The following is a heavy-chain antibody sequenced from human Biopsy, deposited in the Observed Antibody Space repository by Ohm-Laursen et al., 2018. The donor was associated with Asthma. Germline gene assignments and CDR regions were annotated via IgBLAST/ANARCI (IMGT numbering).Heavy chain of an antibody. CDR3: ARGWNCGGDCYSLDS. Sequence: TLSLTCAVSGDSIDSGDYSWTWIRQSPGVGLEWIGYIYRNGDTYYNPTLKNRATISIDRSKNQFSLRLRSVTAADTAVYYCARGWNCGGDCYSLDSWGQGTLVTVSS. J-gene: IGHJ4*02. CDR1: GDSIDSGDYS. V-gene: IGHV4-30-2*06. CDR2: IYRNGDT. D-gene: IGHD2-21*02.